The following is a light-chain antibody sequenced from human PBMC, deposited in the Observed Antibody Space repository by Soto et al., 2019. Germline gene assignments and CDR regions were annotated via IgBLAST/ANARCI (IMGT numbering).Light chain of an antibody. CDR3: QQYHTYYT. CDR2: GSS. CDR1: SSVHWH. V-gene: IGKV3-15*01. J-gene: IGKJ2*01. Sequence: IMVTQSPAALSLSPGDTATLTCRSTSSVHWHLAWYHVRPGQSPRLLISGSSVRANGVPERFSGGGAGTQFTLTISGLQPDDFASYYCQQYHTYYTFGQGTRVESK.